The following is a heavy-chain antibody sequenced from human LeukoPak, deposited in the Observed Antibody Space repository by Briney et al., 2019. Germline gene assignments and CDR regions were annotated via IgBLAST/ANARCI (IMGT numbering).Heavy chain of an antibody. D-gene: IGHD1-26*01. J-gene: IGHJ6*02. CDR1: GFTFNNYA. Sequence: GGSLRLSCAASGFTFNNYAMNWVRQAPGKGLEWVSLISSSGDNAYYADSVRGRFTISRDKSKNTVSLQMNSLRGEDTAVYYCAKDVRVGEGGMDVWGQGTPVTVSS. V-gene: IGHV3-23*01. CDR3: AKDVRVGEGGMDV. CDR2: ISSSGDNA.